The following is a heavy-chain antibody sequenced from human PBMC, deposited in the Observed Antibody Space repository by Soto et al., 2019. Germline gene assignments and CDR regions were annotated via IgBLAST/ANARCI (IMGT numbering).Heavy chain of an antibody. CDR2: IWYDGSNK. CDR3: TGDTHHGGYSVY. V-gene: IGHV3-33*08. CDR1: GFTFSSYA. J-gene: IGHJ1*01. D-gene: IGHD3-22*01. Sequence: PGGSLGLSCAASGFTFSSYAMHWVRQAPGKGLEWVAVIWYDGSNKYYADSVKGRFTISRDHTRNSLYLHMTSLRAEDTAVYYCTGDTHHGGYSVYRGPGTLVTVSS.